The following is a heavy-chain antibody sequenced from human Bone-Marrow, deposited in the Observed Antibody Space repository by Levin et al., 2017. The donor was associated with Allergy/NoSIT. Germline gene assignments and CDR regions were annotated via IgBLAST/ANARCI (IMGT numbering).Heavy chain of an antibody. CDR1: GYTFTSYY. CDR2: INPSGGST. Sequence: ASVKVSCKASGYTFTSYYMHWVRQAPGQGLEWMGIINPSGGSTSYAQKFQGRVTMTRDTSTSTVYMELSSLRSEDTAVYYCARDLEYSSSWYRAYYYYGMDVWGQGTTVTVSS. CDR3: ARDLEYSSSWYRAYYYYGMDV. D-gene: IGHD6-13*01. V-gene: IGHV1-46*01. J-gene: IGHJ6*02.